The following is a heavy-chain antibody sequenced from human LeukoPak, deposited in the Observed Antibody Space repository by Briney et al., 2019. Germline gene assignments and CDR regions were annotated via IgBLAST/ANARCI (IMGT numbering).Heavy chain of an antibody. Sequence: SETLSLTCTVSGGSISSGGYYWSWIRQHPGKGLEWIGYIYYSGSTYYNPSLKSRVTISVDTSKNQFSLKLSSVTAADTAVYYCARACIRGAVAAAGTGAFDIWGQGTMVTVSS. CDR1: GGSISSGGYY. V-gene: IGHV4-31*03. J-gene: IGHJ3*02. CDR3: ARACIRGAVAAAGTGAFDI. D-gene: IGHD6-13*01. CDR2: IYYSGST.